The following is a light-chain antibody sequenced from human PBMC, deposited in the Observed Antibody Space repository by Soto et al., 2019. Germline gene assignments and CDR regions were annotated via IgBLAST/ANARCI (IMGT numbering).Light chain of an antibody. V-gene: IGKV2-28*01. CDR3: MQALQTPWT. Sequence: DIVMTQSPLSLPVTPGEPASISCRSSQSLLHSNGYNYLDWYLQKPGQSPQLLIYLGSNRASGVPDRFSGSGSGTDFTLKINRVEAEDVGVYYCMQALQTPWTFGQGTKVDIK. J-gene: IGKJ1*01. CDR1: QSLLHSNGYNY. CDR2: LGS.